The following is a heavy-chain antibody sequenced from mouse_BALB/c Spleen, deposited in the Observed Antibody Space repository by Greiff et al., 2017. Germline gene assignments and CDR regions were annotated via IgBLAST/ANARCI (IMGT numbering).Heavy chain of an antibody. CDR2: INPYNGDT. J-gene: IGHJ4*01. CDR3: ARSYYYGSSRYAMDY. CDR1: GYSFTGYF. Sequence: VQLKESGPELVKPGASVKISCKASGYSFTGYFMNWVMQSHGKSLEWIGRINPYNGDTFYNQKFKGKATLTVDKSSSTAHMELRSLASEDSAVYYCARSYYYGSSRYAMDYWGQGTSVTVSS. D-gene: IGHD1-1*01. V-gene: IGHV1-20*02.